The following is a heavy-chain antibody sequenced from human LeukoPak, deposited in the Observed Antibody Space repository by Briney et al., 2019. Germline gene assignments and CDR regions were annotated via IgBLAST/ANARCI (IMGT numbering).Heavy chain of an antibody. D-gene: IGHD3-22*01. J-gene: IGHJ4*02. CDR2: IYYSGST. Sequence: SETLSLTCTVSGGSISSGGYYWSWIRQHPGKGLEWIGYIYYSGSTYYNLSLKSRVTISVDTSKNQFSLKLSSVTAADTAVYYCAMGGYRGGGFDYWGQGTLVTVSS. V-gene: IGHV4-31*03. CDR3: AMGGYRGGGFDY. CDR1: GGSISSGGYY.